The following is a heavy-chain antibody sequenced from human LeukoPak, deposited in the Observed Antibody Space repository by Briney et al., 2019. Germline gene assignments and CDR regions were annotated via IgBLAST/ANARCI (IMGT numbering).Heavy chain of an antibody. V-gene: IGHV3-23*01. J-gene: IGHJ4*02. Sequence: PGASLRLSCAVSGFTFSSYAMSWVRQAPGKGLEWVSAISGSGGSTYYADSVKGRFTISRDNSKNTLYLQMNSLRAEDTAVYYCAKDGTVVTLCYFDYWGQGTLVTVSS. CDR1: GFTFSSYA. D-gene: IGHD4-23*01. CDR2: ISGSGGST. CDR3: AKDGTVVTLCYFDY.